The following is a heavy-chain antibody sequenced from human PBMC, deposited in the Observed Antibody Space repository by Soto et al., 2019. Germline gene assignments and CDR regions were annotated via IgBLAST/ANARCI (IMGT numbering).Heavy chain of an antibody. Sequence: TLSLTCTVSCGAISRGGYFLSWIRQDPGKGLEWVGFIYYSGSTYYNPFLKSRVTISVDTSKNQFSLKLSSVTAADTAVYYCARDLGGGDYGDYLGEYYYYYGMDGWGKGTTVTVSS. J-gene: IGHJ6*04. D-gene: IGHD4-17*01. CDR1: CGAISRGGYF. CDR3: ARDLGGGDYGDYLGEYYYYYGMDG. CDR2: IYYSGST. V-gene: IGHV4-31*03.